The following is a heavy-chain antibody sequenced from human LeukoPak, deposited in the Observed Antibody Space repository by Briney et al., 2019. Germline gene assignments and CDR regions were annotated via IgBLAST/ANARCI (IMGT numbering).Heavy chain of an antibody. CDR3: ARGTSRGIEVVTAPGVFDY. V-gene: IGHV1-18*01. D-gene: IGHD2-21*02. CDR2: ISAYNGNT. Sequence: ASVKVSCKASGYTFTSYGISWVRQAPGQGLEWMGWISAYNGNTNYAQKLQGRVTMTTDTSTSTAYMELRSLRSDDTAVYYCARGTSRGIEVVTAPGVFDYWGQGTLVTVSS. CDR1: GYTFTSYG. J-gene: IGHJ4*02.